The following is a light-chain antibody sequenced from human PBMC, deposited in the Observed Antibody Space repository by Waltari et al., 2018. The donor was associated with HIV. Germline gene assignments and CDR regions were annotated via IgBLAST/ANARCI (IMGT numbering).Light chain of an antibody. V-gene: IGLV2-8*01. CDR1: RSDVGGYTY. CDR3: SSYAGSNNFV. J-gene: IGLJ1*01. Sequence: QSALTQPPSASGSPGQSVTITCPGTRSDVGGYTYVPWYQQHPGKAPKLMIYEVSKRPSGVPDRFSGSKSGNTASLTVSGLQAEDEADYYCSSYAGSNNFVFGTGTKVTVL. CDR2: EVS.